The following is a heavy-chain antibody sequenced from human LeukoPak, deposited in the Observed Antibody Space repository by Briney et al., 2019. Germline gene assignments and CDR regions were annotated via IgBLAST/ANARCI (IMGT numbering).Heavy chain of an antibody. J-gene: IGHJ4*02. Sequence: GGSLRLSCAASGFTFSSYAMSWVRQAPGKGLEWVSAISGSGGSTYYADSVKGRFTISRGNSKNTLYLQMNSLRAEDTAVYYCASTMVRGVQQDYWGQGTLVTVSS. V-gene: IGHV3-23*01. CDR1: GFTFSSYA. D-gene: IGHD3-10*01. CDR2: ISGSGGST. CDR3: ASTMVRGVQQDY.